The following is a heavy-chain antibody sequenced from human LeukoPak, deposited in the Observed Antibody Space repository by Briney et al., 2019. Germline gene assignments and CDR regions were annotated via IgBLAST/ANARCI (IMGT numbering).Heavy chain of an antibody. CDR1: GFTFSDYY. CDR2: ISSSGSTI. V-gene: IGHV3-11*04. Sequence: GGSLRLSCAASGFTFSDYYMSWIRQAPGKGLEWVSYISSSGSTIYYADSVKGRFTISRDNAKNSLYLQMNSLRAEDTAVYYCARDRVPAAINWFDPWGQGTLVTVSS. J-gene: IGHJ5*02. CDR3: ARDRVPAAINWFDP. D-gene: IGHD2-2*02.